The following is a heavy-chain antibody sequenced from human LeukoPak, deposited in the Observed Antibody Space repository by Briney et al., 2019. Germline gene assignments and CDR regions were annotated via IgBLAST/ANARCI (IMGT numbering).Heavy chain of an antibody. CDR1: GGSISSYY. CDR3: ARDYGSYLGDAFDI. CDR2: IYTSGST. V-gene: IGHV4-4*07. D-gene: IGHD1-26*01. J-gene: IGHJ3*02. Sequence: SETLSLTCTVSGGSISSYYWSWIRQPAGKGLEWIGRIYTSGSTNYNPSLKSRVTMSVDTSKNQFSLELSSVTAADTAVYYCARDYGSYLGDAFDIWGQGTMVTVSS.